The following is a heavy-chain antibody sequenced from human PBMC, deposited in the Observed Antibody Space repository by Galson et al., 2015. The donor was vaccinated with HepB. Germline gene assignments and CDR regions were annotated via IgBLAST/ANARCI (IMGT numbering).Heavy chain of an antibody. Sequence: SLRLSCAASGFTFSSYSMNWVRQAPGKGLEWVSYISISSSTIYYADSVEGRFTISRDSAKNSLYLQMNSLRDEDTAVYYCARDGNYDSSGYSYFFDYWGQGTLVTVSS. V-gene: IGHV3-48*02. D-gene: IGHD3-22*01. CDR3: ARDGNYDSSGYSYFFDY. CDR1: GFTFSSYS. CDR2: ISISSSTI. J-gene: IGHJ4*02.